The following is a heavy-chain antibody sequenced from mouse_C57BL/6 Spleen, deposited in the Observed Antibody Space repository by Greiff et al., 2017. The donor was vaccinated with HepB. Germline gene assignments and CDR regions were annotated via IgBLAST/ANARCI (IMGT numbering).Heavy chain of an antibody. CDR3: ARDPELYYAMDY. CDR1: GYSITSGYY. Sequence: ESGPGLVKPSQSLSLSCSVTGYSITSGYYWNWIRQFPGNKLEWMGYISYDGSNNYNPSLKNRISITRDTSKNQFFLKLNSVTTEDTATYDCARDPELYYAMDYWGQGTSVTVSS. V-gene: IGHV3-6*01. CDR2: ISYDGSN. J-gene: IGHJ4*01.